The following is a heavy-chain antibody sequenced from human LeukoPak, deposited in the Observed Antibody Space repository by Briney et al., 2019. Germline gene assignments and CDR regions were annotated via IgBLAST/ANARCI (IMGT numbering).Heavy chain of an antibody. D-gene: IGHD2/OR15-2a*01. Sequence: ASVKVSCKASDYPFTAYFLHWARQAPGQGLEWVGRINPNNGDTNYAQRFQGRVTVTRDTSIDTAYMELNRLTPDDTAVYFCARAKSGSFDSDGFYPWGQGTLVTVS. CDR1: DYPFTAYF. CDR2: INPNNGDT. V-gene: IGHV1-2*06. J-gene: IGHJ5*02. CDR3: ARAKSGSFDSDGFYP.